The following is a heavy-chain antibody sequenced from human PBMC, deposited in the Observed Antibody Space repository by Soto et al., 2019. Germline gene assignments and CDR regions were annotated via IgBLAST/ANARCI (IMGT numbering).Heavy chain of an antibody. Sequence: TSETLSLTCTVSGGSISRSSSYWGWIRQPPGKGLEWIGNIFYSGSSYYNPSLKSRVIISVDTSKNQFSLKLSSVTAADTAVYYCARGHGGSGWYYTWFDPWGQETLVTVS. CDR2: IFYSGSS. V-gene: IGHV4-39*01. D-gene: IGHD6-19*01. CDR3: ARGHGGSGWYYTWFDP. J-gene: IGHJ5*02. CDR1: GGSISRSSSY.